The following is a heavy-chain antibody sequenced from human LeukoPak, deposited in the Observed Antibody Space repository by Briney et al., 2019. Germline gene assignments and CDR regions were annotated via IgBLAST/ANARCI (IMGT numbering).Heavy chain of an antibody. D-gene: IGHD3-9*01. J-gene: IGHJ4*02. V-gene: IGHV3-21*01. CDR3: ARVTQGILTGEFDY. Sequence: PGGSLRLSCAASGFTFSSYSMNWVRQAPGKGLEWVSSISSSSSYIYYADSVKGRFTISRDNAKNSLYLQMNSLRAEDTAVYYCARVTQGILTGEFDYWGQGTLVTVSS. CDR1: GFTFSSYS. CDR2: ISSSSSYI.